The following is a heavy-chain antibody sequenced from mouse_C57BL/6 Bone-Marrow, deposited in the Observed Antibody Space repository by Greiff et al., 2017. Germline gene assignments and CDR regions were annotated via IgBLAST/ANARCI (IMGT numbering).Heavy chain of an antibody. Sequence: VKLMESGAELVKPGASVKISCKASGYAFSSYWMNWVKQRPGKGLEWIGQIYPGDGDTNYNGKFKGKATLTADKSSSTAYMQLSSLTSEDSAVYFCARGGYDYGDYWGQGTTLTVSS. V-gene: IGHV1-80*01. J-gene: IGHJ2*01. CDR3: ARGGYDYGDY. D-gene: IGHD2-4*01. CDR1: GYAFSSYW. CDR2: IYPGDGDT.